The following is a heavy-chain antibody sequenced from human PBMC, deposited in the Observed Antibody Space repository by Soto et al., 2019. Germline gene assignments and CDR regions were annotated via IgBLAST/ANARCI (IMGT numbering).Heavy chain of an antibody. D-gene: IGHD4-17*01. CDR1: GYTFTSYD. V-gene: IGHV1-8*01. CDR2: MNPNSGNT. J-gene: IGHJ4*02. Sequence: QVQLVQSGAEVKKPGASVKVSCKASGYTFTSYDINWGRQATGQGLEWMGWMNPNSGNTGYAQKFQGRVTMTRNTSRSTAYMEVSSLRYEDTAVYYCARSTNDYGDRHWGQGTLVTVSS. CDR3: ARSTNDYGDRH.